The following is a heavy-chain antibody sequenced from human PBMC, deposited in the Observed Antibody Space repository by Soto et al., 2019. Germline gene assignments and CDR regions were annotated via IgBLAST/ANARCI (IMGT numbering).Heavy chain of an antibody. CDR2: ISSSSSII. D-gene: IGHD1-20*01. Sequence: GGSLRLSCAASGFTFSSFEMNWVRQAPGKGLEWISYISSSSSIIYYADSVKGRFTISRDNAKNSLYLHMNSLRAEDTAIYYCATVYNWNANLYSGMDVWGQGPTVTVSS. J-gene: IGHJ6*02. V-gene: IGHV3-48*03. CDR1: GFTFSSFE. CDR3: ATVYNWNANLYSGMDV.